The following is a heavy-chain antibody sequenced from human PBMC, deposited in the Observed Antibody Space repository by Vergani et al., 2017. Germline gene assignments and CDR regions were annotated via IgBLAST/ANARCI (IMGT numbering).Heavy chain of an antibody. CDR2: IDHTGRP. CDR3: ARVNTETNGHLYYYYYMDV. D-gene: IGHD4-11*01. J-gene: IGHJ6*03. Sequence: QVQLQQWGGGLLKPSETLSLTCVVNGGSFTGYHWTWIRQSPGEGLEWVGDIDHTGRPDYNPSLKSRLTMSVDKFRNQFSLTLNSVTATDTAIYFCARVNTETNGHLYYYYYMDVWGQGTAVTVS. V-gene: IGHV4-34*01. CDR1: GGSFTGYH.